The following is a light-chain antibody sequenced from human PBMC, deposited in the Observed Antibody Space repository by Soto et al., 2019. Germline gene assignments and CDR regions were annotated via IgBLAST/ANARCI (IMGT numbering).Light chain of an antibody. J-gene: IGKJ5*01. Sequence: AIQMTPSASAVSGSVGARATITCRTSQGIRNDLGWYQLKPGKAPNLLMYGASYLKSGVPTRFSGSGSGTDFTLTISSLQPEDFATYYCQQTYTTPEITFGQGTRLEIK. CDR2: GAS. V-gene: IGKV1-6*01. CDR1: QGIRND. CDR3: QQTYTTPEIT.